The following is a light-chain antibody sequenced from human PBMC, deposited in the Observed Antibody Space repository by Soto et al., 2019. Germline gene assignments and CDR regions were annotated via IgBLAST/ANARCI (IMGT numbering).Light chain of an antibody. CDR1: QSISSNS. Sequence: EMVLTQSPGTLSLSPGERATLSCRASQSISSNSLAWYQQKPGQAPRLFIYGASNRATGVPDRFSGSGSGTDFTLTISRLEPEDLAVYYCQQYSSSPLTFGGGTKVDIK. V-gene: IGKV3-20*01. CDR2: GAS. J-gene: IGKJ4*01. CDR3: QQYSSSPLT.